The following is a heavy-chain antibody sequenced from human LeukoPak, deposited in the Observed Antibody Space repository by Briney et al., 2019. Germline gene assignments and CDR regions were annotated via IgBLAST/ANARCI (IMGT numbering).Heavy chain of an antibody. J-gene: IGHJ4*02. CDR1: GFTFSSYS. V-gene: IGHV3-21*01. Sequence: GGSLRLSCAASGFTFSSYSMNWVRQAPGKGLEWVSAISGSGGSTYYADSVKGRFTISRDNAKNSLYLQMNSLRAEDAAVYYCALAVAGTPGPFDYWGQGTLVTVSS. CDR2: ISGSGGST. D-gene: IGHD6-19*01. CDR3: ALAVAGTPGPFDY.